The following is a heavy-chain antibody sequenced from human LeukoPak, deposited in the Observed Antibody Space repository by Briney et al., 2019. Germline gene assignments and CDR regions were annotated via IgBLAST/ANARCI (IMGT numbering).Heavy chain of an antibody. CDR2: ISGSGGST. J-gene: IGHJ3*02. V-gene: IGHV3-23*01. CDR1: GFTFSSYA. Sequence: GGSLRLSCAASGFTFSSYAMSWVRQAPGKGLEWVSAISGSGGSTYYADSVKGRFTISRDNSKNTLYLQMNSLRAEDTAVYYCAPLASSWVFGPYAFDIWGQGTMVTVSS. CDR3: APLASSWVFGPYAFDI. D-gene: IGHD6-13*01.